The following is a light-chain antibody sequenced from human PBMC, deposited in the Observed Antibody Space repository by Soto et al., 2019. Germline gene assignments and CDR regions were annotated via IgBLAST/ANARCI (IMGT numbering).Light chain of an antibody. CDR1: SSDVGGYDL. V-gene: IGLV2-23*01. J-gene: IGLJ3*02. Sequence: QSALTQPASVSGSPGQSITISCTGTSSDVGGYDLVSWYQQHPGKAPKLIIYEGSKRPSGISNRFSGSKSGNTASLIISGLQGDGEGDYYCCAYVSSNTLLLGGGTKLTVL. CDR2: EGS. CDR3: CAYVSSNTLL.